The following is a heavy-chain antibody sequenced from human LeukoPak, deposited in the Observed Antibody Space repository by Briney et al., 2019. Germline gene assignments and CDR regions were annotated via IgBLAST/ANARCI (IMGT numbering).Heavy chain of an antibody. CDR1: GFAFSAYW. D-gene: IGHD7-27*01. CDR3: AAWGLHNY. V-gene: IGHV3-7*01. Sequence: PGGSLRLSCSASGFAFSAYWMNWVRQAPGKGPEWVANIDLGGSAKSYVESVKGRCTISRDNANNSLYLQMNSLRVEDTAVYYCAAWGLHNYWGQGTLVTVSS. CDR2: IDLGGSAK. J-gene: IGHJ4*02.